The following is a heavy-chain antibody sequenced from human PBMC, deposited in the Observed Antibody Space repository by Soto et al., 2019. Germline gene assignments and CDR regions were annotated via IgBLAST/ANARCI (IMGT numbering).Heavy chain of an antibody. J-gene: IGHJ4*02. D-gene: IGHD5-18*01. CDR1: GFSRSTSGRH. CDR3: ARVRGYSYGFDY. V-gene: IGHV2-70*04. CDR2: IDWDDDK. Sequence: PTQTLTLPCTVAGFSRSTSGRHVGWVRQPPGKALEWLARIDWDDDKYYSTSLKTRLTISKDTSKNQVVLTMTNMDPVDTATYYCARVRGYSYGFDYWGQGTPVTVSS.